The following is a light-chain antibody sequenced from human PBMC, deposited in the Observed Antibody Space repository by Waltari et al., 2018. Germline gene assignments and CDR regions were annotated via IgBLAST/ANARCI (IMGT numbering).Light chain of an antibody. J-gene: IGKJ2*01. CDR1: QDISND. CDR2: DAS. CDR3: QQYDNLPYT. V-gene: IGKV1-33*01. Sequence: IQMTQSPSSLSASVGDRVTITCQASQDISNDLNGYQQKPGKAPNILIYDASNLETGVPSRFSGSGSGTDFTFTISSLQPEDIATYYCQQYDNLPYTFGQGTKLEIK.